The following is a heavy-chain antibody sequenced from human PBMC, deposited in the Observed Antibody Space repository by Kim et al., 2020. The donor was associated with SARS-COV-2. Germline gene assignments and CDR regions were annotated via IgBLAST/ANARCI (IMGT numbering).Heavy chain of an antibody. V-gene: IGHV3-11*05. J-gene: IGHJ6*02. CDR1: GLTFSDYY. CDR3: ARGHFEIHA. CDR2: IDHSGGFT. Sequence: GGSLRLSCAASGLTFSDYYMSWIRQAPGKGLEWGSYIDHSGGFTSYADSVKGRFTISRDNAKNSLYLQMNSLRAEDTAVYYCARGHFEIHAWGQGTTVTV.